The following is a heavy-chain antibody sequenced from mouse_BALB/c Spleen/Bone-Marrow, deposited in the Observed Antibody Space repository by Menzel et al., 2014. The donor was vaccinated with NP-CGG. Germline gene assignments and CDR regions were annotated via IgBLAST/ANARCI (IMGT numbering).Heavy chain of an antibody. CDR1: GYTFTSYY. CDR3: SREGAY. Sequence: QVQLQQSGAELVKPGASVKLSCKASGYTFTSYYMYWVKQRPGQGLEWIGEITPSNGDTNFSEKFKSKATLTVDKSPSTACMQLSSLTSEDSAVHNCSREGAYWGQGTLVTVSA. J-gene: IGHJ3*01. CDR2: ITPSNGDT. V-gene: IGHV1S81*02.